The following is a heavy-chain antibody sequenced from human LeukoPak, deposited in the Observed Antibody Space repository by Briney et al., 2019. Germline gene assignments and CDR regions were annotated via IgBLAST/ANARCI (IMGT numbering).Heavy chain of an antibody. Sequence: GGSLRLSCAASGFTFNNYAMNWVRQAPGKGLEWVSYISSSSNTIYYADSVKGRFTISRDNARNSLYLQMNSLRVEDAAVYYCARAVVPAAIGWFDPWGQGTLVTVSS. CDR3: ARAVVPAAIGWFDP. CDR1: GFTFNNYA. J-gene: IGHJ5*02. D-gene: IGHD2-2*02. CDR2: ISSSSNTI. V-gene: IGHV3-48*04.